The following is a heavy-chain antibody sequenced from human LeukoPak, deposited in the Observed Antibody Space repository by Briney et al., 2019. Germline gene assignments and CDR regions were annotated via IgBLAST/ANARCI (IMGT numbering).Heavy chain of an antibody. Sequence: GGSLRLSCAASGFTVSSNYMSWVRQAPGKGLEWVSVIYSGGSTYYADSVKGRFTISRDSSKNTLYLQMNSLRAEDTAVYYCARDKGCSSTSCYPVYYYYGMDVWGQGTTVTVSS. V-gene: IGHV3-53*01. CDR2: IYSGGST. J-gene: IGHJ6*02. CDR3: ARDKGCSSTSCYPVYYYYGMDV. D-gene: IGHD2-2*01. CDR1: GFTVSSNY.